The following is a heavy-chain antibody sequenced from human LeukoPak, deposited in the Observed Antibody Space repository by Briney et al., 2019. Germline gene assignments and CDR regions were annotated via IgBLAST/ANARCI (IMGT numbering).Heavy chain of an antibody. D-gene: IGHD7-27*01. Sequence: SVKVSCKASGGTLSSYAISWVRQAPGQGLEWMGGIIPIFGTANYAQKFQGRVTITADESTSTAYMELSSLRSEDTAVYYCASVNLGYFDYWGQGTQVTVSS. CDR2: IIPIFGTA. J-gene: IGHJ4*02. CDR1: GGTLSSYA. CDR3: ASVNLGYFDY. V-gene: IGHV1-69*13.